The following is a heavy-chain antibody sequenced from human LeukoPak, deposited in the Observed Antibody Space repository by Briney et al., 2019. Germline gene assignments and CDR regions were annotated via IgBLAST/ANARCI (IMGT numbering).Heavy chain of an antibody. Sequence: GGSLRLSCAASGFTVSSNYMSWVRQAPGKGLEWVSVIYSGGSTYYAASVKGRFTISRDNSKNTLYLQMNSLRAEDTAVYYCARDPPRDGSGRIGAFDIWGHGTMVTVSS. CDR1: GFTVSSNY. D-gene: IGHD3-10*01. CDR3: ARDPPRDGSGRIGAFDI. J-gene: IGHJ3*02. CDR2: IYSGGST. V-gene: IGHV3-66*01.